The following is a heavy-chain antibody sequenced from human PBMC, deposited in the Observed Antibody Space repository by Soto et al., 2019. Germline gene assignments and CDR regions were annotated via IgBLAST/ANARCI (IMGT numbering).Heavy chain of an antibody. V-gene: IGHV4-34*01. CDR1: GGSFSGYY. CDR2: INHSGST. D-gene: IGHD3-22*01. Sequence: SETLSLTCAVYGGSFSGYYWSWIRQPPGKGLEWIGYINHSGSTNYNPSLKSRVTISVDTSKNQFSLKLSSVTAADTAVYYCARVGYYDSSGYYYFDYWGQGTLVTVSS. J-gene: IGHJ4*02. CDR3: ARVGYYDSSGYYYFDY.